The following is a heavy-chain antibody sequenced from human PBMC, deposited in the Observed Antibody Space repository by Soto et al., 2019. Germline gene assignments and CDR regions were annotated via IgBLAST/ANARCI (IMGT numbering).Heavy chain of an antibody. J-gene: IGHJ4*02. CDR1: GYTLTSDY. V-gene: IGHV1-46*03. Sequence: ASVKVSCKASGYTLTSDYVRWVRQAPGQGLEWMGIINPSGGSTSYAQKFQGRVTMTRDTSTSTVYMELSSLRSDDTAVYYCARGSRYMPDYWGQGTLVTVSS. CDR2: INPSGGST. CDR3: ARGSRYMPDY. D-gene: IGHD5-18*01.